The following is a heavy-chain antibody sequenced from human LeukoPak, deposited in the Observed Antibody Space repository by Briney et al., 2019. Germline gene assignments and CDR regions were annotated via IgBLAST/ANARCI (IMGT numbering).Heavy chain of an antibody. J-gene: IGHJ4*02. CDR1: GFTVSSNY. CDR3: ASVNRSPGYSSSSSSFDY. Sequence: PGGSLRLSCAASGFTVSSNYMSWVRQAPGKGLEWVSVIYSGGSTYYADSVKGRFTISRDNSKNTLYLQMNSLRAEDTAVYYCASVNRSPGYSSSSSSFDYWGQGTLVTVSS. CDR2: IYSGGST. D-gene: IGHD6-13*01. V-gene: IGHV3-53*01.